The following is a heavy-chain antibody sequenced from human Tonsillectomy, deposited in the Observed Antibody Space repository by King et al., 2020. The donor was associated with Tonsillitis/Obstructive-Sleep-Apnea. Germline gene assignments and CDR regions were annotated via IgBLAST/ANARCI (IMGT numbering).Heavy chain of an antibody. CDR2: ISYSGNT. V-gene: IGHV4-59*01. CDR3: AGSKGSGSYFDY. CDR1: GDSINSYY. D-gene: IGHD3-3*01. J-gene: IGHJ4*02. Sequence: QLQESGPGLVKPSETLSLTCTVSGDSINSYYWSWIRQPPGKGLEWIGYISYSGNTNYNPSLKSRVTISIDTSKNQFSLKLRSVTAADTAVYYWAGSKGSGSYFDYWGQGTLVTVSS.